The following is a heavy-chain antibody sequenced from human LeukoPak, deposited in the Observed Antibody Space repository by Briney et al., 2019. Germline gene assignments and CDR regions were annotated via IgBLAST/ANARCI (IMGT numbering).Heavy chain of an antibody. V-gene: IGHV3-30*02. CDR3: ARDREWELLLPNAFDI. J-gene: IGHJ3*02. CDR2: IRYDGSSK. CDR1: GFTFSSYE. D-gene: IGHD1-26*01. Sequence: PGGSLRLSCAASGFTFSSYEMNWVRQAPGKGLEWVAFIRYDGSSKYYADSVRGRFTISKDNAKNSLYLQMNSLRAEDTAVYYCARDREWELLLPNAFDIWGQGTMVTVSS.